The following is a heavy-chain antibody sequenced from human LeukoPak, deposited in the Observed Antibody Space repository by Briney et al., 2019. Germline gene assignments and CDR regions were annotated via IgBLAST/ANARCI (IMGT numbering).Heavy chain of an antibody. J-gene: IGHJ4*02. D-gene: IGHD3-22*01. CDR2: IYYNGGT. CDR1: GDSVSSGGYY. CDR3: ARAGGDYDSSGYYHVGIDY. V-gene: IGHV4-61*08. Sequence: PSETLSLTCTVSGDSVSSGGYYWSWIRQPPGKGLEYIGYIYYNGGTNYNPSLKSRVAISVDTSKNQFSLKLSSVTAADTAVYYCARAGGDYDSSGYYHVGIDYWGQGTLVTVSS.